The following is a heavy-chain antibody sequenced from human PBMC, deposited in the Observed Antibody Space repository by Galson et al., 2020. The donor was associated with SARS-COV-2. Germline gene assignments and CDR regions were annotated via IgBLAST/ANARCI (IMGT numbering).Heavy chain of an antibody. J-gene: IGHJ4*02. CDR3: ARHDMYVQPDS. Sequence: SETLSLTCTVSGASINSRSPYWGWIRQPPGKGLDWIGSIYYNGITYYNPSHKSRVTMSVDTSKNQFSLNLRSVTAADTAVYYCARHDMYVQPDSWGKGTLVTVSS. CDR1: GASINSRSPY. V-gene: IGHV4-39*01. D-gene: IGHD2-8*01. CDR2: IYYNGIT.